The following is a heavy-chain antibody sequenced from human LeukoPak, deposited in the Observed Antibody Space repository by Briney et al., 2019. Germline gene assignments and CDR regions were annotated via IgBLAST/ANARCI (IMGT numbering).Heavy chain of an antibody. CDR3: ARGGEGATHY. V-gene: IGHV3-48*02. J-gene: IGHJ4*02. CDR1: GFTFSSYS. Sequence: PGGSLRLSCAASGFTFSSYSMHWVRQAPGKGLEWVSYISSSTIYYADSVKGRFTISRDNAKSSLYLQMISLRDEDTAVYYCARGGEGATHYWGQGTLVTVSS. CDR2: ISSSTI. D-gene: IGHD2-15*01.